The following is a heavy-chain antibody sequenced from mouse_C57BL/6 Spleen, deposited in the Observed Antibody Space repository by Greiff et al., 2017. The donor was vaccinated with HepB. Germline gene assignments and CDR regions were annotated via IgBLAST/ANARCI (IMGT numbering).Heavy chain of an antibody. V-gene: IGHV3-6*01. CDR2: ISYDGSN. J-gene: IGHJ4*01. CDR3: ARDHGYSNRYYYAMDY. D-gene: IGHD2-5*01. CDR1: GYSITSGYY. Sequence: EVKLVESGPGLVKPSQSLSLTCSVTGYSITSGYYWNWIRQFPGNKLEWMGYISYDGSNNYNPSLKNRISITRDTSKNQFFLKLNSVTTEDTATYYCARDHGYSNRYYYAMDYWGQGTSVTVSS.